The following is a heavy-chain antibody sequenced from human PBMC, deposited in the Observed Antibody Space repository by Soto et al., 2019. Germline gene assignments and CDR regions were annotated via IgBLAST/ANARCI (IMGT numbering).Heavy chain of an antibody. CDR1: GGTFSSYA. V-gene: IGHV1-69*13. CDR2: IIPIFGTA. Sequence: SVKVSCKASGGTFSSYAISWVRQAPGQGLEWMGGIIPIFGTANYAQKFQGRVTITADESTSTAYMELSSLRSEDTAVYYCARVWARYDSSGPTRYDYYYYGMDVWGQGTTVTVSS. D-gene: IGHD3-22*01. CDR3: ARVWARYDSSGPTRYDYYYYGMDV. J-gene: IGHJ6*02.